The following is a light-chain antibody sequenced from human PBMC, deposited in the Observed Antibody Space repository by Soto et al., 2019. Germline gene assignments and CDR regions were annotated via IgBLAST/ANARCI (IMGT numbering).Light chain of an antibody. CDR1: SSDVGGYNY. CDR2: DVS. V-gene: IGLV2-14*01. J-gene: IGLJ1*01. Sequence: QSALTQPASVSGSPGQWITISCTGTSSDVGGYNYVSWYQQHPGKAPKLMIYDVSNRPSGVSNRFSGSKSVNTASLTISGLQAEDEADYYCSSYTSSSTYVFGPGTKVTGL. CDR3: SSYTSSSTYV.